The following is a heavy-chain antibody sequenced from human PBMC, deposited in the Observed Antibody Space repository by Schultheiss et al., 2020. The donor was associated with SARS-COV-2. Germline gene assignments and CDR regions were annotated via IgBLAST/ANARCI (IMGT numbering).Heavy chain of an antibody. CDR2: INHSGST. V-gene: IGHV4-34*01. D-gene: IGHD2-21*01. J-gene: IGHJ5*02. Sequence: SETLSLTCAVYGGSFSGYYWSWIRQPPGKWLEWIGEINHSGSTTYNPSLKSRVTISEDTSKKQFSLKLNSVTAADTAIYYCTTRNSVMAILPFDPWGQGTLVTVSS. CDR1: GGSFSGYY. CDR3: TTRNSVMAILPFDP.